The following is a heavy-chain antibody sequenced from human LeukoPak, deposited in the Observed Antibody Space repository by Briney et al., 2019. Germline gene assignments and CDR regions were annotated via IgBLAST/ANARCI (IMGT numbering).Heavy chain of an antibody. Sequence: GGSLRLSCVVSGFSFGSYPLSWVRQAPGKGLEWVSVISETGDVTHYADSMKGRFTISRDNIKNTLNLQMNSLRAEDTAIYYCARDSSHYLGSSDYWGQGTLVTVSS. CDR1: GFSFGSYP. J-gene: IGHJ4*02. D-gene: IGHD6-6*01. CDR2: ISETGDVT. CDR3: ARDSSHYLGSSDY. V-gene: IGHV3-23*01.